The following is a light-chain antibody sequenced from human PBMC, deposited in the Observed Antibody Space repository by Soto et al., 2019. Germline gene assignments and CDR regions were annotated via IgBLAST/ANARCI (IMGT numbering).Light chain of an antibody. CDR3: HQYNHSSFI. V-gene: IGKV1-5*01. Sequence: DVQMTQSPSTLSASVGDRVTITCRASQTISKWLAWYQQKPGRAPNLLIYDASSLQTGVPSSFSGSGSGTEYTLIINSMQSDDFATDPCHQYNHSSFIFGPVPKVDLK. CDR1: QTISKW. CDR2: DAS. J-gene: IGKJ3*01.